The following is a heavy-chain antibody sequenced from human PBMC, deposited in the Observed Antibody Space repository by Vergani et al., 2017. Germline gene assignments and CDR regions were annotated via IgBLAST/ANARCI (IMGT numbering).Heavy chain of an antibody. CDR2: IKQDGSEK. CDR1: GFTFSSYW. CDR3: ARGSSLVLDYYYGMDV. V-gene: IGHV3-7*01. Sequence: EVQLLESGGGLVQPGGSLRLSCAASGFTFSSYWMSWVRQAPGKGLEWVANIKQDGSEKYYVDSVKGRFTISRDNAKNSLYLQMNSLRAEDTAVYYCARGSSLVLDYYYGMDVWGQGTTVTVSS. J-gene: IGHJ6*02. D-gene: IGHD6-13*01.